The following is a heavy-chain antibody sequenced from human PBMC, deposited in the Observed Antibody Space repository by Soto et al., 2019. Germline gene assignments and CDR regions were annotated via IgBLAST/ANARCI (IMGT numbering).Heavy chain of an antibody. Sequence: GASVKVSCKSSGGTFSSYPISWVLQAPGQGLEWMGGIIPIFGTANYAQKFQGRVTITADESTSTAYMELSSLRSEDTAVYYCARDRVGATTSFDYWGQGTLVTVSS. CDR2: IIPIFGTA. V-gene: IGHV1-69*13. D-gene: IGHD1-26*01. J-gene: IGHJ4*02. CDR1: GGTFSSYP. CDR3: ARDRVGATTSFDY.